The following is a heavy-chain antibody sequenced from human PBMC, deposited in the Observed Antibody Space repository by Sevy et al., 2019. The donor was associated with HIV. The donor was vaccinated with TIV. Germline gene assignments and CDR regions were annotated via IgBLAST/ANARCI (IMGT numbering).Heavy chain of an antibody. V-gene: IGHV3-21*01. CDR2: ISSSSSYI. D-gene: IGHD2-2*01. CDR3: AREGRSLRYCSSSSCRHYGMDV. Sequence: GGSLRLSCAASGFTFSSYSMNWVRQAPGKGLEWVSSISSSSSYIYYADSVKGRFTISRDNAKNSLYLQMNSLSAEDTAMYYCAREGRSLRYCSSSSCRHYGMDVWGQGTTVTVSS. CDR1: GFTFSSYS. J-gene: IGHJ6*02.